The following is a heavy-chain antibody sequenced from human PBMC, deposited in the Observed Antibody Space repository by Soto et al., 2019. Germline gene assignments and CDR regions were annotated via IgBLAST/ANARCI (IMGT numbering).Heavy chain of an antibody. V-gene: IGHV5-51*01. J-gene: IGHJ4*02. CDR1: GYNFASYW. CDR3: ARRDTGPDPVDY. Sequence: GAALKISCEGFGYNFASYWSGWVRQMPGKGLEWMGIIYPGDSDTIYSPSFQGQVTISADRSISTPYLQWSSLEASDTAIYYCARRDTGPDPVDYWGQGTLVTVSS. CDR2: IYPGDSDT. D-gene: IGHD1-1*01.